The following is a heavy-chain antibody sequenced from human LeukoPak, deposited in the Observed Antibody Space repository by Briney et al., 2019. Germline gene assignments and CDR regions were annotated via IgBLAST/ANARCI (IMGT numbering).Heavy chain of an antibody. V-gene: IGHV1-46*01. Sequence: GASVKVSCKASGYTFTSYYMHWVRQAPGQGLEWMGIINPSGGSTSYAQKFQGRVTMTRDTSTSTVYMELSSLRSDDTAVYYCARDHIAAAGTDYWGQGTLVTVSS. J-gene: IGHJ4*02. D-gene: IGHD6-13*01. CDR2: INPSGGST. CDR3: ARDHIAAAGTDY. CDR1: GYTFTSYY.